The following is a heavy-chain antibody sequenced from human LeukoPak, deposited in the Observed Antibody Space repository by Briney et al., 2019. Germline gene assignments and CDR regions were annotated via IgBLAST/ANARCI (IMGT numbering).Heavy chain of an antibody. D-gene: IGHD3-10*01. CDR3: ARDYLHYYGSGSPRPV. CDR1: GYSISSASFY. V-gene: IGHV4-38-2*02. Sequence: PSETLSLTCAVSGYSISSASFYWGWIRQPPGKGLEWIGSIYHSGSTNYNPSLKSRVTISVDTSKNQFSLKLSSVTAADTAVYYCARDYLHYYGSGSPRPVWGKGTTVTVSS. J-gene: IGHJ6*04. CDR2: IYHSGST.